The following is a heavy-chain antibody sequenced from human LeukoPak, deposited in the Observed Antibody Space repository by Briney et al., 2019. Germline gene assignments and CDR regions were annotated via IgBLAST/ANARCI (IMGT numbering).Heavy chain of an antibody. CDR1: GFIFSNYG. J-gene: IGHJ4*02. D-gene: IGHD6-19*01. CDR3: AKDKSSGWYLDYFDY. V-gene: IGHV3-30*02. Sequence: GGSLGLSCAASGFIFSNYGMHWVRQAPGKGLEWVAFIRYDGSNQYYADSVKGRFTISRDNSDNTLYLQMNSLRAEDTAMYYCAKDKSSGWYLDYFDYWGQGTLVIVSS. CDR2: IRYDGSNQ.